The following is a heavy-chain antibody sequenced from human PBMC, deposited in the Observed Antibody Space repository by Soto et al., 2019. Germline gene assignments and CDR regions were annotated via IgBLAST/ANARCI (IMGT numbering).Heavy chain of an antibody. CDR1: GASISSYF. J-gene: IGHJ3*01. Sequence: QLQESGPGLVKPSETLSLTCGVSGASISSYFRNWIRQAPGKGLEWIGCVYDSGDTNYNPSLKSRVTISLSTSENQFSLNLSSVTAADTAVYYCVSSRAAIFGDAFDVWGQGTMVTVSS. V-gene: IGHV4-59*03. CDR3: VSSRAAIFGDAFDV. CDR2: VYDSGDT. D-gene: IGHD3-10*02.